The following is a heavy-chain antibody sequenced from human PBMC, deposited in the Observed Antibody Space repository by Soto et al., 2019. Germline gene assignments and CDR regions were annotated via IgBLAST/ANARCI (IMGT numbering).Heavy chain of an antibody. V-gene: IGHV3-23*01. D-gene: IGHD5-12*01. J-gene: IGHJ4*02. CDR1: GFTFRTYL. CDR3: MKDRGFDSRSHDY. Sequence: LRLSCAASGFTFRTYLMSWVRQAPGKGLDWVSSVSGSGDRTLYADSVKGRFTISRDNSKNTLTLQMNTLRAEDTAVYYCMKDRGFDSRSHDYWGQGTLVTVSS. CDR2: VSGSGDRT.